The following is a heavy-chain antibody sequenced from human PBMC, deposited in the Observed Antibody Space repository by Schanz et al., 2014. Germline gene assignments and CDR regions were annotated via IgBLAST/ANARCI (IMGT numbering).Heavy chain of an antibody. J-gene: IGHJ4*02. CDR2: INPNTGGT. Sequence: QVQLVQSGAEVKKPGASVRVSCKASGYTFTSYGINWVRQAPGQGLEWMGWINPNTGGTNFAQKFQGWVTVTRDTSISTVYMELSSLRSEDTAVYYCARDGVDAAAGGNYWGQGTLVTVSS. D-gene: IGHD6-13*01. CDR1: GYTFTSYG. CDR3: ARDGVDAAAGGNY. V-gene: IGHV1-2*04.